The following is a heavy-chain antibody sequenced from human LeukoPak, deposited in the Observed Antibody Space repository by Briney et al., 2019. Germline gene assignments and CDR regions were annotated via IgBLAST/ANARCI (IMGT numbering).Heavy chain of an antibody. Sequence: GGSLRLSCAASGFTLISYWMTWVRQAPGKGLEWVANIKQDGSEKYYVDSVKGRFTISRDNAKNSLYLQMNSLRAEDMALYYCAKSDSSGYYLSCFDYWGQGTLVTVSS. CDR3: AKSDSSGYYLSCFDY. V-gene: IGHV3-7*03. D-gene: IGHD3-22*01. CDR1: GFTLISYW. CDR2: IKQDGSEK. J-gene: IGHJ4*02.